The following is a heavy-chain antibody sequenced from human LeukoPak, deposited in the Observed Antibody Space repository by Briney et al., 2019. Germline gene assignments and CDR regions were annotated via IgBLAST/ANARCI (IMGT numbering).Heavy chain of an antibody. D-gene: IGHD3-22*01. J-gene: IGHJ3*02. Sequence: SVTVSFKASGGTFSSYAISWVRQPPGQAPESIARIIPIFGIANYAQKFQGRVTITADKSTSTAYMELSSLRSEDTAVCYCAETYYYDSSGPTGAFDIWGQGTMVTVSS. CDR1: GGTFSSYA. V-gene: IGHV1-69*10. CDR2: IIPIFGIA. CDR3: AETYYYDSSGPTGAFDI.